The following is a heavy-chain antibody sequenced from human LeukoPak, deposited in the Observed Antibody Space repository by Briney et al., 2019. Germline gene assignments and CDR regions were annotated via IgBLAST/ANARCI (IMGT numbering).Heavy chain of an antibody. D-gene: IGHD3-22*01. CDR1: GFTFSSYG. CDR2: IWYDGSNK. V-gene: IGHV3-33*01. Sequence: GRSLRLSCAASGFTFSSYGMHWVRQAPGKGLEWVAVIWYDGSNKYYADSVKGRFTISRDNSKNTLYLQMNSLRAEDTAVYYCARDPTYYDSSGYYYGGLFDYWGQGTLVTVSS. J-gene: IGHJ4*02. CDR3: ARDPTYYDSSGYYYGGLFDY.